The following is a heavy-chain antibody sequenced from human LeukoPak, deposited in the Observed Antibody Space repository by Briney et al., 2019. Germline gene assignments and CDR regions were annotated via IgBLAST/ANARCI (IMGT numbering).Heavy chain of an antibody. V-gene: IGHV3-11*04. Sequence: GGSLRLSCAASGFTFSDSYMTWIRQAPGKGLEWVSYISNSGSSIYYADSVKGRFTTSRDNAKSSLYLQMNSLRAEDTAVYYCARDEEIGGSELADYWGQGTLVTVSS. CDR3: ARDEEIGGSELADY. J-gene: IGHJ4*02. CDR1: GFTFSDSY. CDR2: ISNSGSSI. D-gene: IGHD3-10*01.